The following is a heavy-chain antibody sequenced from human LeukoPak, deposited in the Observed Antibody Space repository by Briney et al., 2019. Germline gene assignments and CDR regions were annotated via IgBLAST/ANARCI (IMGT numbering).Heavy chain of an antibody. CDR1: GYTFSGYY. V-gene: IGHV1-2*02. D-gene: IGHD2-2*01. CDR3: ARERGYIVVVPAASNWFDP. J-gene: IGHJ5*02. CDR2: INPNSGGT. Sequence: ASVRVSCKASGYTFSGYYTHWVRQAPGQGLEWMGWINPNSGGTNYAQKFQGRVTMTRDTSISTAYMELSRLRSDDTAVYYCARERGYIVVVPAASNWFDPWGQGTLVTVSS.